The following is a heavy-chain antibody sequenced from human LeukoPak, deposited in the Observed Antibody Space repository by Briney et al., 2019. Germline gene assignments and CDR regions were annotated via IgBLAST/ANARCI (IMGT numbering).Heavy chain of an antibody. J-gene: IGHJ4*02. CDR2: ISAYNGNT. Sequence: ASVTVSCKASGYTFASYGISWVRQPPGQGLEWMGWISAYNGNTNYAQKLQGRVTMTTDTSTSTAYMELRSLRSDDTAVYYCARGGAIVGDVEIDYWGQGTLVTVSS. V-gene: IGHV1-18*01. D-gene: IGHD1-26*01. CDR3: ARGGAIVGDVEIDY. CDR1: GYTFASYG.